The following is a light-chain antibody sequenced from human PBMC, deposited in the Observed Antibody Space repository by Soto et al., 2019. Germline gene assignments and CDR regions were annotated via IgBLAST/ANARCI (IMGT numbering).Light chain of an antibody. CDR3: QQHDSRPTMT. J-gene: IGKJ5*01. CDR1: QDIDNS. V-gene: IGKV1-33*01. Sequence: IQLTQSPSSLSASVGETVTITCRASQDIDNSLNWYQHKPGKAPKLLVYAVSFLETGVPSRFSGRGSGTVFSLTINSLQSDDFATYYCQQHDSRPTMTFGQGTRLDSK. CDR2: AVS.